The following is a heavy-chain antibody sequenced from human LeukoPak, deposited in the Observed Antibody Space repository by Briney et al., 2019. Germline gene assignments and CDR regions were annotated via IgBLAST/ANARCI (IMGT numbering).Heavy chain of an antibody. J-gene: IGHJ6*03. Sequence: GGSLRLSCAASGFTFSSYWMHWVRQAPGKGLVWVSRINTDGSSTSYADSVKGRFTISRDNAKNSLYLQMNSLRAEDTAVYHCARIRVGIAATGNYYYYMDVWGKGTTVTVSS. D-gene: IGHD6-13*01. CDR1: GFTFSSYW. CDR3: ARIRVGIAATGNYYYYMDV. V-gene: IGHV3-74*01. CDR2: INTDGSST.